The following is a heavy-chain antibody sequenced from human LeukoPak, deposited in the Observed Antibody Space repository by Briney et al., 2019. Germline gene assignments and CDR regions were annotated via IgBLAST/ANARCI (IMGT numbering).Heavy chain of an antibody. CDR3: ASQDYTNYAGFRG. J-gene: IGHJ4*02. CDR2: IYYSGST. CDR1: GGSISSSSYY. V-gene: IGHV4-39*01. Sequence: KPSETLSLTCTVSGGSISSSSYYWGWIRQPPGKGLEWIGSIYYSGSTYYNPSLKSRVTISVDTSKNQFSLKLSSVTAADTAVYYCASQDYTNYAGFRGWGQGTLVSVSS. D-gene: IGHD4-11*01.